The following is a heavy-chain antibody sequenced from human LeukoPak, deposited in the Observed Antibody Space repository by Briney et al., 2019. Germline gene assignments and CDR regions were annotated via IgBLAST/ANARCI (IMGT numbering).Heavy chain of an antibody. CDR1: GYTFTSHD. Sequence: ASVKVSCKASGYTFTSHDINWVRQATGQGLEWMGWMNPNSGNTGYAQKFQGRVTITRNTSISTAYMELSSLRSEDTAVYYCASGGLGIAAAFVWGQGTLVTVSS. CDR2: MNPNSGNT. V-gene: IGHV1-8*03. CDR3: ASGGLGIAAAFV. J-gene: IGHJ4*02. D-gene: IGHD6-13*01.